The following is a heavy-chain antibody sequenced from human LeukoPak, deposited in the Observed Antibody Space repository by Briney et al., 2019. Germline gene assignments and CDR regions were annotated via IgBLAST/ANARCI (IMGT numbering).Heavy chain of an antibody. CDR2: IYSSGIT. CDR1: GGSVSTYY. D-gene: IGHD5-12*01. J-gene: IGHJ6*03. Sequence: SETLSLTCTVSGGSVSTYYWNWIRQSAGKGLEWIGRIYSSGITDYGPSLKSRATMSVDTSNNQFSLRLTSVTAADTAVYYCARALGARAYYYMDVWGKGTTVTVSS. V-gene: IGHV4-4*07. CDR3: ARALGARAYYYMDV.